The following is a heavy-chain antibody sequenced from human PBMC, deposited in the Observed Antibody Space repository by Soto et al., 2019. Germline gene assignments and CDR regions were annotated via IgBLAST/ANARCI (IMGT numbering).Heavy chain of an antibody. Sequence: PAGSLRRSCRASVFPFSRHAGSWVRRAPGKGLEWVSVFDGSVGHTYYANSVKGRFAISSDNSKNTLFLQMNSLKAEDTAVYFCAKHLQYDSGWPLDQWGLGNLVTGSS. J-gene: IGHJ4*02. CDR2: FDGSVGHT. D-gene: IGHD6-19*01. CDR1: VFPFSRHA. V-gene: IGHV3-23*01. CDR3: AKHLQYDSGWPLDQ.